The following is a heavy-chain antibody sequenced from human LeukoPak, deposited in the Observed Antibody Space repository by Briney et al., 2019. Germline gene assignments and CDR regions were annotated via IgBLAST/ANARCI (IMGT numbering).Heavy chain of an antibody. CDR2: INHSGST. CDR3: ARDYDAGSDGGFDP. Sequence: SETLSLTCAVYGGSFSGYYWSWIRQPPGKGLEWIGEINHSGSTNYNPSLKSRVTMSVDTSKNQFSLKLSSVTAADTAVYYCARDYDAGSDGGFDPWGQGTLVTVPS. CDR1: GGSFSGYY. J-gene: IGHJ5*02. V-gene: IGHV4-34*01. D-gene: IGHD3-16*01.